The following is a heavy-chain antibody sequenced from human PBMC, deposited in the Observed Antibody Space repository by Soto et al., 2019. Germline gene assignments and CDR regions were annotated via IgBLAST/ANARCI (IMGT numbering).Heavy chain of an antibody. CDR2: ISSSSSYI. Sequence: PGGSLRLSCAASGFTFSSYSMNWVRQAPGKGLEWVSSISSSSSYIYYADSVKGRFTISRDNAKNSLYLQMNSLRAEDTAVYYCARVKGSGWFDINWFDPWGQGTLVTVSS. CDR1: GFTFSSYS. J-gene: IGHJ5*02. V-gene: IGHV3-21*01. D-gene: IGHD6-19*01. CDR3: ARVKGSGWFDINWFDP.